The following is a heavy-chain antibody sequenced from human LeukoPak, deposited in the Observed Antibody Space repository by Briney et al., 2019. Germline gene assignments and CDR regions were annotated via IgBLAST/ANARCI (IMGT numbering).Heavy chain of an antibody. CDR2: INPSGGST. CDR1: GYTFTSFY. J-gene: IGHJ4*02. D-gene: IGHD5-12*01. CDR3: ARVRGAYDEVHGVLFEY. Sequence: ASVKVSCEASGYTFTSFYMHWVRQAPGQGPEWMGIINPSGGSTNFAQKFQGRVTMTRDMSTSTFYLEVSSLRSEDTAVYYCARVRGAYDEVHGVLFEYWGQGTQVIVSS. V-gene: IGHV1-46*01.